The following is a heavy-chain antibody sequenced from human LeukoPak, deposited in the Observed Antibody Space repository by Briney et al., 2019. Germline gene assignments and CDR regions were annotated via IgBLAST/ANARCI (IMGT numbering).Heavy chain of an antibody. CDR1: GGSISTYY. D-gene: IGHD6-6*01. CDR2: IHASGPT. J-gene: IGHJ4*02. Sequence: SETLSLACTVSGGSISTYYWSWIRRPPGKGLEWIAYIHASGPTNYNPSLKSRITISVDTSKNQFSLKLSSVTAADTAVYYCARHDAGIAARPFDNWGQGTLVTVSS. V-gene: IGHV4-4*09. CDR3: ARHDAGIAARPFDN.